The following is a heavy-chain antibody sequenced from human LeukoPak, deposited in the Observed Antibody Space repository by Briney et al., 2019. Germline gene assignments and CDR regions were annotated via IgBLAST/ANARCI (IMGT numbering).Heavy chain of an antibody. CDR2: ISGSGGST. CDR1: GFTFSSYA. J-gene: IGHJ4*02. D-gene: IGHD6-13*01. Sequence: GGSLRLSCAASGFTFSSYAMSWVRQAPGKGLEWVSAISGSGGSTYYADSVKGRFTISRDNSKNTLYLQMNSLRAEDTAVYYCAKGILPAYSSSWYYFDYWGQGTLVTVSS. CDR3: AKGILPAYSSSWYYFDY. V-gene: IGHV3-23*01.